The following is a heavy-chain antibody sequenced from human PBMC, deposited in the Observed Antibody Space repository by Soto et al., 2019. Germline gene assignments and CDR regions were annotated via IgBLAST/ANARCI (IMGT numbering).Heavy chain of an antibody. J-gene: IGHJ4*02. V-gene: IGHV4-59*08. CDR2: IYYSGST. D-gene: IGHD4-17*01. CDR1: GCSISSYY. Sequence: SETLSLTCTVSGCSISSYYWSWIRQPPGKRLEWIGYIYYSGSTNYNPSLKSRVTISVDTSKNQFSLKVSSVTAADTAVYYCARRYGRYFDYWGQGTLVTVSS. CDR3: ARRYGRYFDY.